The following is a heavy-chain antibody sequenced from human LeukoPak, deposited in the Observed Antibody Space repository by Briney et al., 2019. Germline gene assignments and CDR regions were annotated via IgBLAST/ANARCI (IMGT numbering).Heavy chain of an antibody. Sequence: SGGSLRLSCAASGFTFSTYAMSWVRQAPGKGLEWVSGISGSSRTTYYADSVKGRFTISRDNSKNTLYLQMNSLRAEDTAVYYCAKGDGIVVVPAAIGPDYRGQGTLVTVSS. D-gene: IGHD2-2*01. V-gene: IGHV3-23*01. CDR1: GFTFSTYA. CDR3: AKGDGIVVVPAAIGPDY. J-gene: IGHJ4*02. CDR2: ISGSSRTT.